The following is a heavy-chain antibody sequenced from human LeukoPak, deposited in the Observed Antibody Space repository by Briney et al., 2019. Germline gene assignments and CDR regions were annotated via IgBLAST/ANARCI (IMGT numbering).Heavy chain of an antibody. Sequence: ASVKVSCKASGYTFTSYGISWVRQAPGQGLEWMGWISAYNGNTNYAQKLQGRVTMTTDTSTSTAYMELRSLRSDDTAVYYCARDLWGFGGYYDSSGYFQMGTFDYWGQGTLVTVSS. D-gene: IGHD3-22*01. J-gene: IGHJ4*02. CDR2: ISAYNGNT. CDR3: ARDLWGFGGYYDSSGYFQMGTFDY. V-gene: IGHV1-18*01. CDR1: GYTFTSYG.